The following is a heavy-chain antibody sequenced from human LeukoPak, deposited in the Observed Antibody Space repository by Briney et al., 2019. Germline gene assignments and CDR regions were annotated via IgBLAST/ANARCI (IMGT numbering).Heavy chain of an antibody. J-gene: IGHJ4*02. CDR1: GCTFSSYA. D-gene: IGHD3-9*01. CDR2: IIPIFGTA. Sequence: ASVKVSCKASGCTFSSYAISWVRQAPGQGLEWMGGIIPIFGTANYAQKFQGRVTITTDESTSTAYMELSSLRSEDTAVYYCARGARYFDWLLDYWGQGTLVTVSS. V-gene: IGHV1-69*05. CDR3: ARGARYFDWLLDY.